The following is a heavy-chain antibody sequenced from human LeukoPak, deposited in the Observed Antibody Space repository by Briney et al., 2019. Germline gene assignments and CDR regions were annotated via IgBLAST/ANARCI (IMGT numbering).Heavy chain of an antibody. V-gene: IGHV4-59*11. CDR3: ARLSSGCSTSSCYLTY. J-gene: IGHJ4*02. CDR2: IHDTGST. D-gene: IGHD2-2*01. Sequence: SETLSLTCSVSGGSLSSHYWSWIRQSPGKGLELIGHIHDTGSTFYNPSLRGRVTISLDTSNNQFSLKLTSMTAADTAVYYCARLSSGCSTSSCYLTYWGQGTLVTVS. CDR1: GGSLSSHY.